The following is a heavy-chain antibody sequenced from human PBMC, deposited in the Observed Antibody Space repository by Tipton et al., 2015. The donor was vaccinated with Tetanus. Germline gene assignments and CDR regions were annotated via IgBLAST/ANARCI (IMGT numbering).Heavy chain of an antibody. CDR1: GYNFSHYS. Sequence: QLVQSGAEVGKPGESLKISCRGSGYNFSHYSIGWVRQLPGRGLEWMGIVDPRDSQATYGPSFQGQVTLSADRSINVAYLQWGSLKASDTGLYYCARRRSAVLSGAYHWYFDLWGRGTLVGVSS. J-gene: IGHJ2*01. D-gene: IGHD3-3*01. CDR3: ARRRSAVLSGAYHWYFDL. V-gene: IGHV5-51*01. CDR2: VDPRDSQA.